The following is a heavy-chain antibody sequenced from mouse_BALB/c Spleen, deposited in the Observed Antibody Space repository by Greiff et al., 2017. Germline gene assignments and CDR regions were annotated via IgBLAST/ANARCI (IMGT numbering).Heavy chain of an antibody. Sequence: VQLQQSGAELVRPGALVKLSCKASGFNIKDYYMHWVKQRPEHGLEWIGWIDPENGNTIYDPKFQGKASITADTSSNTAYLQLSSLTSEDTAVYYCAKLLWDSAMDYWGEGTSVTGSA. D-gene: IGHD2-1*01. CDR2: IDPENGNT. CDR3: AKLLWDSAMDY. CDR1: GFNIKDYY. J-gene: IGHJ4*01. V-gene: IGHV14-1*02.